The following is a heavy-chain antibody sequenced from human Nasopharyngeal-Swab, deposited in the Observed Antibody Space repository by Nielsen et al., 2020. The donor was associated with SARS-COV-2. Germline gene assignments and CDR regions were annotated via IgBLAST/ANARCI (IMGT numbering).Heavy chain of an antibody. J-gene: IGHJ6*02. CDR2: IWYDGSNK. Sequence: SCAASGFTFSSYGMHWVRQAPGKGLEWVAVIWYDGSNKYYADSVKGRFTISRDNSKNTLYLQMNSLRAEDTAVYYCAREGFSAARGYYYGMDVWGQGTTVTVSS. V-gene: IGHV3-33*01. D-gene: IGHD2-15*01. CDR3: AREGFSAARGYYYGMDV. CDR1: GFTFSSYG.